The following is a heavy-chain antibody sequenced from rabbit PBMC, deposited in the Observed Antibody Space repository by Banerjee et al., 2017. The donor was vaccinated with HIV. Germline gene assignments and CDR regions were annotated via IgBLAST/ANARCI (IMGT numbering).Heavy chain of an antibody. CDR3: ARSSYGGYSYFGL. D-gene: IGHD7-1*01. CDR1: GFSFSSSYY. CDR2: IYGGSSGST. V-gene: IGHV1S45*01. J-gene: IGHJ4*01. Sequence: QEQLVESGGDLVKPGASLTLTCTASGFSFSSSYYMCWVRQAPGKGLEWIACIYGGSSGSTYYASWAKGRFTISKTSSTTVTLQMTSLTVADTATYFCARSSYGGYSYFGLWGQGTLVTVS.